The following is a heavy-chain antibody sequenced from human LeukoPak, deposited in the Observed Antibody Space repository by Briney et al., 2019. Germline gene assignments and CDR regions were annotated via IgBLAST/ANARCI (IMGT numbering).Heavy chain of an antibody. CDR2: IFSKDEK. CDR1: GFSLSNARMG. J-gene: IGHJ3*02. CDR3: ARIEAMGDAFDI. Sequence: ESGPTLVNPTETLTLTCSVPGFSLSNARMGVSWMRQPPGKALEWLSHIFSKDEKSYSTSLKSRLTISKDTSKSQVVLTMTNMDPVDTATYYCARIEAMGDAFDIWGQGTMVTVSS. V-gene: IGHV2-26*01. D-gene: IGHD5-18*01.